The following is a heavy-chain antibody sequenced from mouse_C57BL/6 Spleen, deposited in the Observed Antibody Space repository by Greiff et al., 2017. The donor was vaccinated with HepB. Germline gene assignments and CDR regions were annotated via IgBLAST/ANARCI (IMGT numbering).Heavy chain of an antibody. D-gene: IGHD2-13*01. J-gene: IGHJ2*01. CDR1: GYTFTGYW. CDR3: ARGENCGDDYFDY. V-gene: IGHV1-9*01. CDR2: ILPGSGST. Sequence: QVQLKESGAELMKPGASVKLSCKASGYTFTGYWIEWVKQRPGHGLEWIGEILPGSGSTNYNEKFKGKATFTADTSSNTAYMQLSSLTTEDAAIYYGARGENCGDDYFDYWGQGTTLTVSS.